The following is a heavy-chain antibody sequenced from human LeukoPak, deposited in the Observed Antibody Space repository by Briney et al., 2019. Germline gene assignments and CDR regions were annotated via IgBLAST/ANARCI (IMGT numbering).Heavy chain of an antibody. V-gene: IGHV3-30*02. D-gene: IGHD3-10*01. CDR2: IRYDGNNK. J-gene: IGHJ4*02. CDR1: GFTFRSYG. Sequence: GGSLRLSCAASGFTFRSYGMHWVRQAPGKGLEWVAFIRYDGNNKYYADSVKGRFTIFRDNSRNTLYLQMNSLRAEDTAVYYCARDYRRFGELYLDYWGQGTLVTVSS. CDR3: ARDYRRFGELYLDY.